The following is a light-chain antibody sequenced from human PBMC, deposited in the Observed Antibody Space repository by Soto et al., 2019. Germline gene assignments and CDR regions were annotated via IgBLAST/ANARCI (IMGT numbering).Light chain of an antibody. J-gene: IGKJ1*01. Sequence: EIVFTQSPGTLALSPAKTATLSCRRSQTVFSNYIGWYQQKPGQAPRLLIYGASARATGIPARFSGSGSATEFTLTISSLESQDSAVYYCQQYSSWPPWTFGQGTKVDIK. V-gene: IGKV3-15*01. CDR2: GAS. CDR3: QQYSSWPPWT. CDR1: QTVFSN.